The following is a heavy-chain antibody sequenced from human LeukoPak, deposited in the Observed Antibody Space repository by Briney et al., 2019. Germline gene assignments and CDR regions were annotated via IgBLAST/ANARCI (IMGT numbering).Heavy chain of an antibody. CDR1: GYNFPNYW. V-gene: IGHV5-51*01. CDR3: TRRGFDL. CDR2: IYPRASDT. J-gene: IGHJ4*02. Sequence: PGESLKISCKGSGYNFPNYWIGWVRQRPGKGLEWMGIIYPRASDTRYSPSFQGHVVISVDKSINTAYLQLSSLKVSDSAMYFCTRRGFDLWGQGTQVPVSS.